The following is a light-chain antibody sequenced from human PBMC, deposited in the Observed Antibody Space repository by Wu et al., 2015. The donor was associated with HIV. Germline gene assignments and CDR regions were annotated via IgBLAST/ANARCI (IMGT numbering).Light chain of an antibody. CDR3: QQRSTWGPIT. CDR2: DAS. CDR1: QSVSNS. J-gene: IGKJ5*01. Sequence: IVLTQSPATLSLSPGERATLSCRASQSVSNSLAWYQQKPGRAPRLLIFDASTRATGISARFGGSGSGTDFTLTINGLEAQDSAVYYCQQRSTWGPITFGQGTRLEIK. V-gene: IGKV3-11*01.